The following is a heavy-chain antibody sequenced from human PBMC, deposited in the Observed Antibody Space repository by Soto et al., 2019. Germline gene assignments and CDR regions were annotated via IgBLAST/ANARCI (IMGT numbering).Heavy chain of an antibody. CDR3: ARDPRGIAAAGRRGYYFDY. Sequence: QVQLVQSGAEVKKPGASVKVSCKASGYTFTNYGISWVRQAPGQGLEWMGWISAYNGNTNYAQKLQGRVTMTTDTSTSTAYMELRSLRSDDTAVYYCARDPRGIAAAGRRGYYFDYWGQGTLVTVSS. J-gene: IGHJ4*02. V-gene: IGHV1-18*01. CDR1: GYTFTNYG. D-gene: IGHD6-13*01. CDR2: ISAYNGNT.